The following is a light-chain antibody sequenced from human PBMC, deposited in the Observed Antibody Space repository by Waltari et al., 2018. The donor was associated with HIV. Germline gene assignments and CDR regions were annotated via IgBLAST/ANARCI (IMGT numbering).Light chain of an antibody. CDR1: SRDVGSYNL. J-gene: IGLJ3*02. CDR3: CSYAGSSTFNWV. V-gene: IGLV2-23*02. Sequence: QSALTQPASVSGSPGQSITIPCTGTSRDVGSYNLVSWYQQHPGKAPKLMIYEVSKRPSGVSNRFSGSRSGNTASLTISGLQAEDEADYYCCSYAGSSTFNWVFGGGTKLTVL. CDR2: EVS.